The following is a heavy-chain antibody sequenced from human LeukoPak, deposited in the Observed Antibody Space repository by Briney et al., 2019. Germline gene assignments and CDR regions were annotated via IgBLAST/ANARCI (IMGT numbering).Heavy chain of an antibody. V-gene: IGHV4-30-4*07. D-gene: IGHD6-13*01. J-gene: IGHJ5*02. CDR3: ARVLAAAGNNWFDP. CDR1: GGSISSGGYS. Sequence: SETLSLTCAVSGGSISSGGYSWSWIRQPPGKGMEFIAYIYYTGNTYFNPSLKSRVTISVDTSKNQFSLKLSSVTAADTAVYYCARVLAAAGNNWFDPWGQGTLVTVSS. CDR2: IYYTGNT.